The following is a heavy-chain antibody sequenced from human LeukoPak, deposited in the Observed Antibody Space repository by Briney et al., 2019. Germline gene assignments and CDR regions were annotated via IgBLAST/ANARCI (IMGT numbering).Heavy chain of an antibody. CDR2: VSGSGDST. CDR3: AKAEWELHSGNDAFDI. V-gene: IGHV3-23*01. D-gene: IGHD1-26*01. Sequence: PGGSLRLSCAASGFTFITYAMSWVRQAPGKGLEWVSAVSGSGDSTYYADSVKGRFTISRDNSKNTLYLRMNSLRAEDTAVYYCAKAEWELHSGNDAFDIWGQGTMVTVSS. CDR1: GFTFITYA. J-gene: IGHJ3*02.